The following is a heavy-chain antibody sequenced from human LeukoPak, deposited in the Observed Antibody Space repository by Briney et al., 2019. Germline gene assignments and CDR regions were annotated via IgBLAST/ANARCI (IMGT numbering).Heavy chain of an antibody. CDR3: AHSLVRGADYYYYYYMDV. J-gene: IGHJ6*03. Sequence: SGPTLVKPTQTLTLTCTFSGFSLSTSGVGVGWIRQPPGKALEWLALIYWDDDKRYSPSLKSRLTIAQDTSKNQVVLTMTNMDPVDTATYYCAHSLVRGADYYYYYYMDVWGKGTTVTISS. CDR1: GFSLSTSGVG. V-gene: IGHV2-5*02. D-gene: IGHD3-10*01. CDR2: IYWDDDK.